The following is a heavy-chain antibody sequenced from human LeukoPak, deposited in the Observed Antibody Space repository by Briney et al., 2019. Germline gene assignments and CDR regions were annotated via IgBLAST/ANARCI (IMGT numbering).Heavy chain of an antibody. J-gene: IGHJ3*02. V-gene: IGHV4-4*02. CDR3: ARGPVGGTTYNDGDAFDI. Sequence: PSETLSLTCAVSGGSISSSNWWSWVRPPPGKGLEWIGEIYHSGSTNYNPSLKSRVTISVDTSKNQFSLKLSSVTAADTAVYYCARGPVGGTTYNDGDAFDIWGQGTMVTVSS. CDR1: GGSISSSNW. CDR2: IYHSGST. D-gene: IGHD1-7*01.